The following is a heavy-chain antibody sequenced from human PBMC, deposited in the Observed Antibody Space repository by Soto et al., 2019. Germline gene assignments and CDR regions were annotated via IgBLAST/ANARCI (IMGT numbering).Heavy chain of an antibody. D-gene: IGHD3-22*01. CDR2: IYYSGST. V-gene: IGHV4-30-4*08. CDR3: ARDFSSSGYYYASCGMDV. CDR1: GGSIISGDYY. J-gene: IGHJ6*02. Sequence: SETLSLTCTVSGGSIISGDYYWSWIRQPPWKGLEWIGYIYYSGSTYYNPSLKSRVTISVDTSKNQFSLRLSSVTAADTAVYYCARDFSSSGYYYASCGMDVWGQGTTVTVSS.